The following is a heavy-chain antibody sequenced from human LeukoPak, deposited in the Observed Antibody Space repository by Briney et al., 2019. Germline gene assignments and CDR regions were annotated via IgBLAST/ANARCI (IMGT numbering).Heavy chain of an antibody. V-gene: IGHV3-21*01. CDR1: GFTFSSYS. Sequence: GGSLRLSCAASGFTFSSYSMNWVRQAPGKGLEWVSSISSSSSYIYYADSVKGRFTISRDNAKNSLYLQMNSLRAEDTAVYYCASDRTYYYDSSGPIDYWGQGTLVTVSS. D-gene: IGHD3-22*01. CDR3: ASDRTYYYDSSGPIDY. CDR2: ISSSSSYI. J-gene: IGHJ4*02.